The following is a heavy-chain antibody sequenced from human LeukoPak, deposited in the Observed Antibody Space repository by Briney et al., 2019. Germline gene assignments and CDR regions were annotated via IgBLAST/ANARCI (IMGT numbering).Heavy chain of an antibody. J-gene: IGHJ3*02. Sequence: ASVKVSCKASGYTFTGYYMHWVRQAPGQGLEWMGWINPNSGGTNYAQKFQGRVTMTRDTSISTAYMELSRLRSDDTAVYYCARYRQFSDAFDIWGQGTMVTVSS. CDR1: GYTFTGYY. V-gene: IGHV1-2*02. CDR3: ARYRQFSDAFDI. CDR2: INPNSGGT.